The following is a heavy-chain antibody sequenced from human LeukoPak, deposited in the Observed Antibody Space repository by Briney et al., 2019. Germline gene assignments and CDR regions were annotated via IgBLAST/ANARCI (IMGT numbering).Heavy chain of an antibody. CDR3: ARGDGGYPH. D-gene: IGHD5-12*01. Sequence: SETLSLTCTVSGGSVSSGSYYWSWIRQPPGKGLEWIGYIYYSGSTNYNPSLKSRVTISVDTSKNQFSLKLSSVTAADTAVYYCARGDGGYPHWGEGTLVTVSS. V-gene: IGHV4-61*01. CDR2: IYYSGST. CDR1: GGSVSSGSYY. J-gene: IGHJ4*02.